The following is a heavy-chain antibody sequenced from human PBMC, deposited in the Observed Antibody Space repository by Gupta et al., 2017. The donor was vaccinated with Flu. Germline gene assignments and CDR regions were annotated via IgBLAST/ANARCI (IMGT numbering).Heavy chain of an antibody. CDR3: AHSDGQGIDGPLYYAMDV. CDR2: IYWNDDN. J-gene: IGHJ6*02. V-gene: IGHV2-5*01. D-gene: IGHD2-15*01. Sequence: PGKALEWLALIYWNDDNRYSPSLKNRLTITRDTAKSQVVLTLTDMEPVDSGTYYCAHSDGQGIDGPLYYAMDVWGQGITVTVSS.